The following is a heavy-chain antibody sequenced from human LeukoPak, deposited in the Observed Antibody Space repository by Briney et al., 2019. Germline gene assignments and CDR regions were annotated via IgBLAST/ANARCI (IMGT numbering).Heavy chain of an antibody. V-gene: IGHV3-74*01. CDR2: IETDGSAT. Sequence: GGSLRLSCAASGFTFRGYWMHWVRQTPGKGLEWVSAIETDGSATTYADSVEGRFSISRDNAKNILYLQMNSLRVEDTAVYYCARGGGYRLDYGGQGTLVTVSS. CDR3: ARGGGYRLDY. D-gene: IGHD6-25*01. J-gene: IGHJ4*02. CDR1: GFTFRGYW.